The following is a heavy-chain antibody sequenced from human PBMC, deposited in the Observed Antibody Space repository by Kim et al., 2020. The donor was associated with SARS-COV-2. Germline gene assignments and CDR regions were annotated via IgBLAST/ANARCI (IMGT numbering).Heavy chain of an antibody. CDR3: ARDRFDYYDSSGYHDY. Sequence: GGSLRLSCAASGFTFSSYAMHWVRQAPGKGLEWVAVISYDGSNKYYADSVKGRFTISRDNSKNTLYLQMNSLRAEDTAVYYCARDRFDYYDSSGYHDYWGQGTLVTVSS. V-gene: IGHV3-30*04. J-gene: IGHJ4*02. CDR2: ISYDGSNK. D-gene: IGHD3-22*01. CDR1: GFTFSSYA.